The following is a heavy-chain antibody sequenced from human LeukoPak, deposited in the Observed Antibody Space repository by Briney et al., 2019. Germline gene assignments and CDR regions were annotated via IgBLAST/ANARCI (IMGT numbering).Heavy chain of an antibody. V-gene: IGHV3-23*01. Sequence: GGPLRLSCAASGFTFSSYGMSWVRQAPGKGLEWVSGISGSGGSTYSADSVKGRFTISRDNSKNTLYLQMNSLRAEDTAVYYCATPYSSSWYYFDYWGQGTLVTVSS. CDR1: GFTFSSYG. D-gene: IGHD6-13*01. CDR3: ATPYSSSWYYFDY. J-gene: IGHJ4*02. CDR2: ISGSGGST.